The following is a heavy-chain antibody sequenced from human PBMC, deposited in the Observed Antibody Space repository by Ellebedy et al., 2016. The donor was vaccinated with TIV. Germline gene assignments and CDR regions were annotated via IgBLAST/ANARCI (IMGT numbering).Heavy chain of an antibody. V-gene: IGHV1-46*01. CDR1: GYTFSTHY. D-gene: IGHD2-21*02. J-gene: IGHJ4*02. CDR2: INPNGGSA. Sequence: AASVKVSCNTSGYTFSTHYVHWVRQAPGQGLEWMGIINPNGGSATYAQKFQGRVTMTRDTSTSTVYMELSSLRYEDTAVYYCAREFMHVVVVTARVFDYWGQGTLVTVSS. CDR3: AREFMHVVVVTARVFDY.